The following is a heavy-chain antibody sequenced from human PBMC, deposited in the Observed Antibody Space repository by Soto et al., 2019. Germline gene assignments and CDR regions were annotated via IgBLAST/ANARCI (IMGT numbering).Heavy chain of an antibody. CDR1: GYSFTSFG. D-gene: IGHD4-17*01. CDR2: ISTKLGNI. V-gene: IGHV1-18*04. J-gene: IGHJ5*02. CDR3: ARGGDYGDWGDLDA. Sequence: VQLVQSGGEVKKPGASVKVACKASGYSFTSFGITWVRQAPGQGLEWMAWISTKLGNINYAPKFQGRVTVTTDTSTGTANMEVRSLRSADTALYYCARGGDYGDWGDLDAWGQGTRVTVSS.